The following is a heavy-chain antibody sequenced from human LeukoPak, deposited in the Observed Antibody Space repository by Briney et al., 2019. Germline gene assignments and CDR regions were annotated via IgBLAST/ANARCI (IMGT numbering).Heavy chain of an antibody. J-gene: IGHJ4*02. V-gene: IGHV3-30*02. Sequence: GGSLRLSCVTSGFIFSNYGMHWVRQAPGKGLEWLTFIQFDGSNKLYADSVKGRFTVSRDTSKNTVYLQMTSLRVEDTAVYYCAKENDFWSGPEGWGQGTLVTVSS. CDR1: GFIFSNYG. CDR2: IQFDGSNK. D-gene: IGHD3-3*01. CDR3: AKENDFWSGPEG.